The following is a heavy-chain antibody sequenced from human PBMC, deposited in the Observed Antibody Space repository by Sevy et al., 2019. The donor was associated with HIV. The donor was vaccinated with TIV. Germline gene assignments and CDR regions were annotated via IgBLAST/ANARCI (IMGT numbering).Heavy chain of an antibody. J-gene: IGHJ4*02. Sequence: GGSLRLSCSASGFTFSSYAMHWVRQAPGKGLEYVSAISSNGGSTYYADSVKGRFTISTDNSKKTLYLQMSSLRAEDTAVYYCVRDTTVTTRPVRKLFDYWGQGTLVTVSS. V-gene: IGHV3-64D*06. CDR3: VRDTTVTTRPVRKLFDY. D-gene: IGHD4-17*01. CDR2: ISSNGGST. CDR1: GFTFSSYA.